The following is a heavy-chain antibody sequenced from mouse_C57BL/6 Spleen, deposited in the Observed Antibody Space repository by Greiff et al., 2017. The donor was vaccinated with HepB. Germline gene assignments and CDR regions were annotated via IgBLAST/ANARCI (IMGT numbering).Heavy chain of an antibody. Sequence: QVQLQQSGAELVRPGASVKLSCKASGYTFTDYYINWVKQRPGQGLEWIARIYPGSGNTYYNEKFKGKATLTAEKSSSTAYMQLSSLTSEDSAVYFCAIGNYKGYFDYWGQGTTLTVSS. J-gene: IGHJ2*01. CDR1: GYTFTDYY. V-gene: IGHV1-76*01. CDR3: AIGNYKGYFDY. CDR2: IYPGSGNT. D-gene: IGHD2-1*01.